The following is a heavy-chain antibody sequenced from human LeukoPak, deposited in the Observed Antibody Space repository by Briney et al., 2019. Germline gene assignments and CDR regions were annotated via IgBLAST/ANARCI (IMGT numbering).Heavy chain of an antibody. CDR2: IIPFLGTT. J-gene: IGHJ4*02. D-gene: IGHD2-21*01. Sequence: ASVKVSCKASGGVFTTYAISWVRQAPGQGLEWMGGIIPFLGTTNYAQKFRGRVTITADEPTRTAYMELTYLRSDDTAVYYCTIIPNVILFTHYFEYWGQGTLVTVSS. V-gene: IGHV1-69*13. CDR1: GGVFTTYA. CDR3: TIIPNVILFTHYFEY.